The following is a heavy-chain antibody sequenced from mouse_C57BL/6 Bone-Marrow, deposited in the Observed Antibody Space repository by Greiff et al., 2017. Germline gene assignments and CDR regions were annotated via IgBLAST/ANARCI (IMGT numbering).Heavy chain of an antibody. CDR1: GYTFTSYW. CDR2: IHPNSGST. J-gene: IGHJ4*01. V-gene: IGHV1-64*01. Sequence: QVQLQQPGAELVKPGASVKLSCQASGYTFTSYWMHWVKQRPGQGLEWIGMIHPNSGSTNYNEKFKSKATLTVDKSSSTAYMQLSSLTSEDSAVYYCAGGYYCTYYYAMGYWGQGTSVTVSA. CDR3: AGGYYCTYYYAMGY. D-gene: IGHD1-1*01.